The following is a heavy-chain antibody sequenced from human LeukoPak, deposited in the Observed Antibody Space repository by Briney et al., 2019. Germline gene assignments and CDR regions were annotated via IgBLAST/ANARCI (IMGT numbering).Heavy chain of an antibody. CDR2: MNPNSGNT. V-gene: IGHV1-8*02. Sequence: GASVKVSCKASGGTFSSYAISWVRQATGQGLEWMGWMNPNSGNTGYAQKFQGRVTMTRNTSISTAYMELSSLRSEDTAVYYCARGEVVVPAAIRYEDYWGQGTLVTVSS. D-gene: IGHD2-2*02. J-gene: IGHJ4*02. CDR3: ARGEVVVPAAIRYEDY. CDR1: GGTFSSYA.